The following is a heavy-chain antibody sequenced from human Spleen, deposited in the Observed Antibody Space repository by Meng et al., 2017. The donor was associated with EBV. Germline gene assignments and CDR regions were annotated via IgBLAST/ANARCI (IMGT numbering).Heavy chain of an antibody. Sequence: LHAAGPGLVKPSGTLSLTCAVSGGSIRGSNWWSWVRQPPGKGLEWIGEIYYSGSTNYSPSLKSRVTISVDKSKNQFSLELTSVTAADTAVYYCARGDNGDSYFDYWGQGTLVTVSS. CDR1: GGSIRGSNW. CDR3: ARGDNGDSYFDY. D-gene: IGHD4-17*01. J-gene: IGHJ4*02. CDR2: IYYSGST. V-gene: IGHV4-4*02.